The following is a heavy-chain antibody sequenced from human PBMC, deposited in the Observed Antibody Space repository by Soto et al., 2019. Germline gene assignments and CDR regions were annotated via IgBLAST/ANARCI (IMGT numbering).Heavy chain of an antibody. D-gene: IGHD3-22*01. CDR2: IYLGGSA. Sequence: QVQLQESGPGLVKPSETLSLTCTVSGDSVTSDYWSWIRQPPGKRLEYIGFIYLGGSANYNPSLESRVTISPDKSKNQLSLRWTSVTAADTAVYYCTRGKWFPRGYGMDVW. J-gene: IGHJ6*01. V-gene: IGHV4-59*02. CDR3: TRGKWFPRGYGMDV. CDR1: GDSVTSDY.